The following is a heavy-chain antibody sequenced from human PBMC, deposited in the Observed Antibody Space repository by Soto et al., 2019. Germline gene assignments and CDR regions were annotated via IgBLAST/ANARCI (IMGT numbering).Heavy chain of an antibody. CDR2: ISGSGGST. CDR1: GFTFSSYA. V-gene: IGHV3-23*01. D-gene: IGHD3-10*01. J-gene: IGHJ4*02. CDR3: AKGGITMVRGVIIREGFDY. Sequence: GGSLRLSCAASGFTFSSYAMSWVRQAPGKGLEWVSAISGSGGSTYYADSVKGRFTISRDNSKNTLYLQMNSLRAGDTAVYYCAKGGITMVRGVIIREGFDYWGQGTLVTVSS.